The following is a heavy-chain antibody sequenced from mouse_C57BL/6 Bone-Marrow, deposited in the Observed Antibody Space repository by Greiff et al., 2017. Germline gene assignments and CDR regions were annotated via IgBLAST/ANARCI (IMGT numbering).Heavy chain of an antibody. Sequence: QVQLQQSGPELVKPGASVKISCKASGYAFSSSWMNWVKQRPGKGLEWIGRIYPGDGDTNYNGKFKGKATLTADKSSSTANMQLSSLTSEDSAVYFCARCDYDYEGYWYFDIWGTGTTVTVSS. CDR1: GYAFSSSW. V-gene: IGHV1-82*01. CDR3: ARCDYDYEGYWYFDI. J-gene: IGHJ1*03. CDR2: IYPGDGDT. D-gene: IGHD2-4*01.